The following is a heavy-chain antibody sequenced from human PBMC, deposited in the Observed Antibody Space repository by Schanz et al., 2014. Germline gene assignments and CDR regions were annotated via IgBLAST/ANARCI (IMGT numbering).Heavy chain of an antibody. V-gene: IGHV3-30*09. CDR1: RFTFSSYT. J-gene: IGHJ1*01. CDR2: ISYDGSNK. D-gene: IGHD6-13*01. Sequence: QVQLVESGGSVVQPGRSLRLSCAASRFTFSSYTMHWVRQAPGKGLEWVALISYDGSNKYYADSVKGRFAISRENSKTTMFLQMSSLRPEDTAVYYCATGRAASNFGSEYFLYWGQGTLVTVSS. CDR3: ATGRAASNFGSEYFLY.